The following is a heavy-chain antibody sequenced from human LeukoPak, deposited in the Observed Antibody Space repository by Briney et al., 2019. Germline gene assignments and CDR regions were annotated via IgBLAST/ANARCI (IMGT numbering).Heavy chain of an antibody. D-gene: IGHD3-16*01. CDR1: GGSISSYY. J-gene: IGHJ4*02. V-gene: IGHV4-59*08. Sequence: SETLSLTCTVSGGSISSYYWSWIRQPPGKGLEWIGYIYYSGSTNYNPSLKSRVTISVDTSKNQFSLKLSSVTAADTAVYYCARVNYDYVWGSHFDYWGQGTLVTVSS. CDR2: IYYSGST. CDR3: ARVNYDYVWGSHFDY.